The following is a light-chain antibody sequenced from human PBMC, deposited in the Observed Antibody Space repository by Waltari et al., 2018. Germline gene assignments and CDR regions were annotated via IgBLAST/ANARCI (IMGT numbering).Light chain of an antibody. CDR3: QQYNNWPPEYT. J-gene: IGKJ2*01. V-gene: IGKV3-15*01. CDR2: GAS. CDR1: QTVDNK. Sequence: EIVLTQSPGTLSVSPGERATLSCRASQTVDNKLAWYQKKPGQAPRLLTYGASNRATGIPARFSGSGSGTEFTLTISSLQSEDFAVYYCQQYNNWPPEYTFGQGTKLEIK.